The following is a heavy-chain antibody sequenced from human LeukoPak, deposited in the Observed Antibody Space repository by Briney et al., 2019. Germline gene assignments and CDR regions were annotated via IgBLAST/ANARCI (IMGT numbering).Heavy chain of an antibody. V-gene: IGHV1-18*01. CDR1: GYTFTSYG. Sequence: GASVKVSCKASGYTFTSYGISWVRQAPGQGLEWMGWISAYNGNTNYAQKLQGRVTMTTDTSTSTAYMELTSLRSDDTAIYYCARVRDSDNWWGAFDIWGQGTMVTVSS. D-gene: IGHD1-1*01. J-gene: IGHJ3*02. CDR2: ISAYNGNT. CDR3: ARVRDSDNWWGAFDI.